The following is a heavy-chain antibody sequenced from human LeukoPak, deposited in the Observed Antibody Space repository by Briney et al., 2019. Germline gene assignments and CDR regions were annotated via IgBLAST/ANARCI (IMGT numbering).Heavy chain of an antibody. CDR3: AREVVRVFDY. J-gene: IGHJ4*02. Sequence: GGSLRLSCAASGFTFSSYSMHWLRQAPGKGLAYVSAISSNGDNTYYAGSVKGRFTISRDNSKNTLYLQMGSLRVEDMGVYYCAREVVRVFDYWGQGNLVTVSS. D-gene: IGHD2-2*01. CDR1: GFTFSSYS. CDR2: ISSNGDNT. V-gene: IGHV3-64*02.